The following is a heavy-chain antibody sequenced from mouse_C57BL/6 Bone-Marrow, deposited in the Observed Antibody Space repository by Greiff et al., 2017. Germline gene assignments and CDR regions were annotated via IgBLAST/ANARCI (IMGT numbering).Heavy chain of an antibody. CDR1: GFNIKDDY. J-gene: IGHJ4*01. CDR2: IDPENGDT. Sequence: VQLKESGAELVRPGASVKLSCTASGFNIKDDYMHWVKQRPERGLEWIGWIDPENGDTEYAAKFQGKATITADTSSNTAYLQLSSLTSGDTAVYYCTTGGDYGGQGTSVTVSS. CDR3: TTGGDY. V-gene: IGHV14-4*01.